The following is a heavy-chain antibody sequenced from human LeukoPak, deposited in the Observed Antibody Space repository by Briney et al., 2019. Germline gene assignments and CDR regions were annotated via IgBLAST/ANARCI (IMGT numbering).Heavy chain of an antibody. CDR3: RRSDSDGETFDY. CDR2: ISSGSSYI. Sequence: PVGSLRLSCAASGFTFSTYTMSWVRQAPGKGLEWVSSISSGSSYIYYADSVKGRFTISRDNAKNSLYLQMKSLRAEDTAVYYCRRSDSDGETFDYWGQGTLVTVSS. V-gene: IGHV3-21*01. D-gene: IGHD2-15*01. J-gene: IGHJ4*02. CDR1: GFTFSTYT.